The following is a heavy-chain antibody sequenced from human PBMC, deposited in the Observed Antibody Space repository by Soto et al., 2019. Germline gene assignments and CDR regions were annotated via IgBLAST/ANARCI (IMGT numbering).Heavy chain of an antibody. CDR2: IVVGSGNT. V-gene: IGHV1-58*01. J-gene: IGHJ3*02. CDR3: AAERLTDDAFDI. CDR1: GFTFTSSA. Sequence: SVKVSCKASGFTFTSSAVQWVRQARGQRLEWIGWIVVGSGNTNYAQKFQERVTITRDMSTSTAYMELSSLRSEDTAVYYCAAERLTDDAFDIWGQGTMVTVSS. D-gene: IGHD2-8*01.